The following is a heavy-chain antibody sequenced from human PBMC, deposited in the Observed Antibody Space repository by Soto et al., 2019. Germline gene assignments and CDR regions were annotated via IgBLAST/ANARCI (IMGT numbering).Heavy chain of an antibody. CDR1: GGSVSSSSHY. CDR2: IYYTGST. V-gene: IGHV4-39*01. CDR3: ASLYCGGDCYGVWGLVFDP. Sequence: QLQLQESGPGLVKPSETLSLTCTVSGGSVSSSSHYWGWIRQPPGKGLEWIVSIYYTGSTYYNPSLKSRVTISVDTSKNQFSLKLSSVTAADTAVYYCASLYCGGDCYGVWGLVFDPWGQGTLVTVSS. J-gene: IGHJ5*02. D-gene: IGHD2-21*02.